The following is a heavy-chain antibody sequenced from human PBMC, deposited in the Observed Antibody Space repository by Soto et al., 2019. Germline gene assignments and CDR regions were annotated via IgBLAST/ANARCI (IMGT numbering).Heavy chain of an antibody. CDR2: IYWNDDK. Sequence: SGPTLVNPTETLTLTCTFSGFSLSTSGVGVGWIRQPPGKALEWLALIYWNDDKRYSPSLKSRLTITKDTSKNQVVLTMTNMDPVDTATFYCAHRRVLAARPGGFDYWGQGTLVTVSS. V-gene: IGHV2-5*01. CDR1: GFSLSTSGVG. D-gene: IGHD6-6*01. CDR3: AHRRVLAARPGGFDY. J-gene: IGHJ4*02.